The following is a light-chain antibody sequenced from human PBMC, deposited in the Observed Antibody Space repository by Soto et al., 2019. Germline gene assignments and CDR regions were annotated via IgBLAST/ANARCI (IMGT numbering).Light chain of an antibody. CDR3: CSYAGSYTWV. CDR2: DVN. J-gene: IGLJ3*02. Sequence: QSVLTQPRSVSGSPGQSVTISCTGTSSDVGGYNYVSWYQQHPGKAPKLMIYDVNKRPSGVPDRFSGSKSGNTASLTISGLQAVDEADYYFCSYAGSYTWVFGGGTKLTVL. V-gene: IGLV2-11*01. CDR1: SSDVGGYNY.